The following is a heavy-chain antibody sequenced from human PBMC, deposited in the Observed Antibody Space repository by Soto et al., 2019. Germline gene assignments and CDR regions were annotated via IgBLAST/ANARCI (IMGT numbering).Heavy chain of an antibody. J-gene: IGHJ4*02. CDR3: ARQRTSVVHQAYFDV. Sequence: SETLSLTCTVTGDSISSRSYYWGWIRQPPGKGLEWIGSIYYSGSTYNNPSPRSRVSMSIDTSKDQFSLKLKSVTAADTALYFCARQRTSVVHQAYFDVWGPGSLVTVSS. CDR2: IYYSGST. D-gene: IGHD2-21*01. V-gene: IGHV4-39*01. CDR1: GDSISSRSYY.